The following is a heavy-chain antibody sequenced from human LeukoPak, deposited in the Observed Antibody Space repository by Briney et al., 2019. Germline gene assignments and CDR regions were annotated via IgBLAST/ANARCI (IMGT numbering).Heavy chain of an antibody. Sequence: PSETLSPTCAVSGYSISSAFYWGWIRQPPGKGLEWIGTIHYSGSTSYNPSLKSRVTISVDTSKNQFSLKLRSVTAADTAVYYCARGFRGDNFDYWGQGTLVTVSS. D-gene: IGHD7-27*01. CDR2: IHYSGST. J-gene: IGHJ4*02. V-gene: IGHV4-38-2*01. CDR1: GYSISSAFY. CDR3: ARGFRGDNFDY.